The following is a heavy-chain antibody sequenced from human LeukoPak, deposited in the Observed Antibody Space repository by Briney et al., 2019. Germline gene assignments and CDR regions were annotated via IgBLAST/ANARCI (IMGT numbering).Heavy chain of an antibody. V-gene: IGHV3-30*02. D-gene: IGHD3-22*01. J-gene: IGHJ4*02. CDR3: ARDFDDINGNYYYIPDY. CDR1: AFAFSRIG. CDR2: TRIDGTRN. Sequence: GRSLRLSCEASAFAFSRIGMHWDSQLAGNGLEWVSLTRIDGTRNLYGDSWRGRFTISRDNSKNTLYLQMNSLRGDDTAVYYCARDFDDINGNYYYIPDYWGQGVMVTVSS.